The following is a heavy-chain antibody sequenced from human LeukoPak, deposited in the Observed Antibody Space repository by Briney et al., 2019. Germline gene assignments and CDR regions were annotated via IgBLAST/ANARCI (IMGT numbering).Heavy chain of an antibody. Sequence: PSETLSLTCTVSGGSISSSSYYWGWIRQPPGKGLEWIGSIYYSGSTYYNPSLKSRVTMSVDTSKNQFSLKLSPVTAADTAVYYCVRPTAQGSYGYGGFDYWGQGTLVTVSS. D-gene: IGHD5-18*01. CDR3: VRPTAQGSYGYGGFDY. V-gene: IGHV4-39*01. CDR1: GGSISSSSYY. J-gene: IGHJ4*02. CDR2: IYYSGST.